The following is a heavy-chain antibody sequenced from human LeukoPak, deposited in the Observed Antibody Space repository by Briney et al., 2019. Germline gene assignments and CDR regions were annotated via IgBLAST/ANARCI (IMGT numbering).Heavy chain of an antibody. J-gene: IGHJ4*02. CDR2: IYYSGST. CDR3: ARAIFGVVNFLNL. V-gene: IGHV4-39*07. D-gene: IGHD3-3*01. Sequence: PSETLSLTCTVSGGSISSSSYYWGWIRQPPGKGLEWIGSIYYSGSTYYNPSLKSRVTISVDKSKNQFSLKLSSVTAADTAVYYCARAIFGVVNFLNLWGQGTLVTVSS. CDR1: GGSISSSSYY.